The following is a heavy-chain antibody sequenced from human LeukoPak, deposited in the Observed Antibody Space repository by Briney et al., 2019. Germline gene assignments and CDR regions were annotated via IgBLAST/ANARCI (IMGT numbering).Heavy chain of an antibody. CDR1: GGTFSSYA. CDR3: AREKGPCSSTSCYAGGYYFDY. J-gene: IGHJ4*02. D-gene: IGHD2-2*01. V-gene: IGHV1-69*04. Sequence: SVKVSCKASGGTFSSYAISWVRQAPGQGLEWMGRIIPILGIANYAQKFQGRVTITADKPTSTAYMELSSLRSEDTAVYYCAREKGPCSSTSCYAGGYYFDYWGQGTLVTVSS. CDR2: IIPILGIA.